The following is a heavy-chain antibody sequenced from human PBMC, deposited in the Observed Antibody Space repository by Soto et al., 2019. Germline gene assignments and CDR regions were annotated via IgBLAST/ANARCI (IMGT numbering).Heavy chain of an antibody. CDR2: INHSGST. CDR1: GGSCRCYY. J-gene: IGHJ5*02. D-gene: IGHD2-15*01. V-gene: IGHV4-34*01. Sequence: SETLSLTCAVDGGSCRCYYWSWILQPPGKGLERIGEINHSGSTNYNPSRNRRFTIAVDTSTNQFSVKLSSVTAADTAVYYCARAPLRAVAATRPGRAWFAPWGQGTLVTVSS. CDR3: ARAPLRAVAATRPGRAWFAP.